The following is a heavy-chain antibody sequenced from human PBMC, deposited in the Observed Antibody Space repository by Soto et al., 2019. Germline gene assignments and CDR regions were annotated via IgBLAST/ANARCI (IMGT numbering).Heavy chain of an antibody. D-gene: IGHD3-22*01. CDR1: GFTFSSNG. CDR3: ARWVGGSMYDNSGKYDS. Sequence: QVQLVESGGGVVQPGKSLRLTCAASGFTFSSNGMHWVRQAPGTGLEWVALVAYDGSKTYYGDSVRGRFTISRDNSENTLYLQINSLRAEDTAVYYCARWVGGSMYDNSGKYDSWGQGTLVTVSS. J-gene: IGHJ5*01. CDR2: VAYDGSKT. V-gene: IGHV3-30*03.